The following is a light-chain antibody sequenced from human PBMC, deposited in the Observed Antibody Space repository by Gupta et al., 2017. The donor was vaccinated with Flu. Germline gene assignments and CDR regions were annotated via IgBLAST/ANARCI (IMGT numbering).Light chain of an antibody. Sequence: QSVLTQPPSVSGAPGQRVASSWTGSRSNIEAGYDVHWYQQLPGTGPKPLNYGNSNRPSGVADRYAGSKSCTSTSRAITGLQAEDEAEYYCQSYDSSRSAGVFGGGTKLTVL. J-gene: IGLJ3*02. CDR1: RSNIEAGYD. CDR2: GNS. CDR3: QSYDSSRSAGV. V-gene: IGLV1-40*01.